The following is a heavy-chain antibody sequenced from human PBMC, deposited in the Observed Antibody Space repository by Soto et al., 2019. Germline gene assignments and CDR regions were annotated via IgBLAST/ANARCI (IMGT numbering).Heavy chain of an antibody. CDR2: SRDKVHSHTT. D-gene: IGHD5-12*01. J-gene: IGHJ4*02. Sequence: EVQLAESGGGLVQPGGSLRLSCAASGFTFSDHYMDWVRQAPGKGLEWVGRSRDKVHSHTTEYAASVKGRFTISRGDSETSLYLQMNSLNTEDTAVYYCARGVVSTGYFDYWGQGTLVTVSS. V-gene: IGHV3-72*01. CDR1: GFTFSDHY. CDR3: ARGVVSTGYFDY.